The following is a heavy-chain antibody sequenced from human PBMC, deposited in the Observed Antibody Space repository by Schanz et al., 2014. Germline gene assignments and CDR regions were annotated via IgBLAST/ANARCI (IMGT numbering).Heavy chain of an antibody. J-gene: IGHJ4*02. Sequence: QVQLVQSGAEVKKPGASVKVSCKASGYTFTSYDINWVRQATGQGLEWMGWMNSKTGNTGYAQKCQGRGTMTRNTSITTAYWELSSLRSGDTAVYYCTKGRTFGRWGQGTLVTVSS. D-gene: IGHD3-16*01. V-gene: IGHV1-8*01. CDR3: TKGRTFGR. CDR1: GYTFTSYD. CDR2: MNSKTGNT.